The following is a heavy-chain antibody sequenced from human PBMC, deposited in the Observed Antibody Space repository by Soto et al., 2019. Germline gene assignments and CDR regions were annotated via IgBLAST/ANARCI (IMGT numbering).Heavy chain of an antibody. D-gene: IGHD6-13*01. V-gene: IGHV3-23*01. J-gene: IGHJ4*02. CDR3: EKDYTGVAAAGAFDY. Sequence: GGSLRLSCAASGFTFSSYAMSWVRQAPGKGLEWVSAISGSGGSTYYADSVKGRFTISRDNSKNTLYLQMNSLRAEDTAVYYCEKDYTGVAAAGAFDYWGQGTLVNVSS. CDR1: GFTFSSYA. CDR2: ISGSGGST.